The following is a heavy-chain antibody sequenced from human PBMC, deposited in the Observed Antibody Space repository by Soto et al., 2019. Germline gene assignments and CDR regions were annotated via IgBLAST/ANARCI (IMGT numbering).Heavy chain of an antibody. Sequence: QVQLQESGPGLVKPSQTLSLTCTVSGGSISSGGYYWSWIRQHPGKGLEWIGYIYYSGSTYYNPSLKSRVSISVDTSENQFSLNLSSVTSADTALYYCARLGYYDASGYNAFNIWGQGTMVTVSS. CDR1: GGSISSGGYY. CDR3: ARLGYYDASGYNAFNI. V-gene: IGHV4-31*03. J-gene: IGHJ3*02. D-gene: IGHD3-22*01. CDR2: IYYSGST.